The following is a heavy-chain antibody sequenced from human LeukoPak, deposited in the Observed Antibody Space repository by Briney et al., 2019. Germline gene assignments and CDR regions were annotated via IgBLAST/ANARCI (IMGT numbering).Heavy chain of an antibody. J-gene: IGHJ4*02. CDR1: GFTFISYS. CDR3: AKVGVLAGSKYFDY. V-gene: IGHV3-21*01. D-gene: IGHD3-10*01. Sequence: GSLLLSCAASGFTFISYSMNWVRQAPGKGLEWVSLISSSSSYIYYVDSVKGRFTISRDNAKNSLYLQMNSLRAEDTAVYYCAKVGVLAGSKYFDYWGQGTLVTVSS. CDR2: ISSSSSYI.